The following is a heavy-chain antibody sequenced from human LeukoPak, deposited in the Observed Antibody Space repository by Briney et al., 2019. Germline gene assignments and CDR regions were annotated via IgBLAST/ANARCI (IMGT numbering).Heavy chain of an antibody. J-gene: IGHJ4*02. D-gene: IGHD1-7*01. CDR2: VSGTGTA. CDR1: TGSLNSYF. V-gene: IGHV4-4*07. CDR3: ARGKELTGTSGHYSFDF. Sequence: SETLSLTCTVSTGSLNSYFWSWVRQPAGKGLEWIGRVSGTGTAYSNPSLESRVIISLDTSRNQFSLKLMSVTAADTTVYYCARGKELTGTSGHYSFDFWGQGTLVSVSS.